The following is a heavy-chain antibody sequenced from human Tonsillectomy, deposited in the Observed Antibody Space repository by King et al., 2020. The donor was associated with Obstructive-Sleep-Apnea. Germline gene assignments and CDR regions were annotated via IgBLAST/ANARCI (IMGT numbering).Heavy chain of an antibody. CDR1: GYTFTSYD. CDR2: MNHNSGNT. J-gene: IGHJ6*02. CDR3: ARGSIRYFDSFGMDV. D-gene: IGHD3-9*01. Sequence: VQLVESGAEVKKPGASVKVSCKASGYTFTSYDINWVRQATGQGLEWMGWMNHNSGNTGYAQKFQGRVTMTRNTSISTAYMELRRLRSEDTAVYYCARGSIRYFDSFGMDVWGQGTTVTVSS. V-gene: IGHV1-8*01.